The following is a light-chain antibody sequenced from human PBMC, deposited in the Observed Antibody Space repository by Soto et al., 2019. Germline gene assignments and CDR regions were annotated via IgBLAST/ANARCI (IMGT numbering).Light chain of an antibody. CDR2: GAS. Sequence: EIVLTQSPGTLSLSPGERATLSCRASQSVPNNYLAWYLQKPGQAPRLLIYGASTRASDIAGRFSGSGSGTDFTLTISRLEPEDFAVYYCQQYGSSPPYTFGQGTKLEIK. CDR1: QSVPNNY. V-gene: IGKV3-20*01. CDR3: QQYGSSPPYT. J-gene: IGKJ2*01.